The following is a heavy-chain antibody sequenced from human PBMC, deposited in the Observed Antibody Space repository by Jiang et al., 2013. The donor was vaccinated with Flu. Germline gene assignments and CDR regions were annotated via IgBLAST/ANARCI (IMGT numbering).Heavy chain of an antibody. V-gene: IGHV3-49*04. CDR3: TRGGSSSIGGYYYYYMDV. Sequence: EVQLLESGGGLVQPGRSLRLSCTASGFTFGDYAMSWVRQAPGKGLEWVGFIRSKAYGGTTEYAASVKGRFTISRDDSKSIAYLQMNSLKTEDTAVYYCTRGGSSSIGGYYYYYMDVWGKGTTVTVSS. CDR2: IRSKAYGGTT. D-gene: IGHD6-13*01. CDR1: GFTFGDYA. J-gene: IGHJ6*03.